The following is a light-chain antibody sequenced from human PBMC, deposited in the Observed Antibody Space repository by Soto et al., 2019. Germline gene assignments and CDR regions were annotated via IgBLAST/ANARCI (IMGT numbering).Light chain of an antibody. CDR2: GAS. CDR3: QQLNSYPLT. Sequence: DIQLTQSPSFLSASVGDRVTITCRASQGITSYLAWYQQKPGKAPKLLIYGASILQRGVPSRFGGSGSGTEFTLTISSLQPEDFATYYCQQLNSYPLTLGGGTKVEIK. V-gene: IGKV1-9*01. CDR1: QGITSY. J-gene: IGKJ4*01.